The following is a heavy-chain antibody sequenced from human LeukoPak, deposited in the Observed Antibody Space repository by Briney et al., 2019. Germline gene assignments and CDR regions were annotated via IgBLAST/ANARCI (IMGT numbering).Heavy chain of an antibody. D-gene: IGHD3-10*01. CDR1: GGSFSGYY. CDR3: ARVVMVRGGGRPYYFDY. CDR2: INHSGST. J-gene: IGHJ4*02. Sequence: PSETLSLTCAVYGGSFSGYYWGWIRQPPGKGLEWIGEINHSGSTNYNPSLKSRVTISVDTSKNQFSLKLSSVTAADTAVYYCARVVMVRGGGRPYYFDYWGQGTLVTVSS. V-gene: IGHV4-34*01.